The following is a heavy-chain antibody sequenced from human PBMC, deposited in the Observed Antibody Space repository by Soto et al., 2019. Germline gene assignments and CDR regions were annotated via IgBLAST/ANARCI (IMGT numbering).Heavy chain of an antibody. J-gene: IGHJ6*01. D-gene: IGHD3-10*01. CDR1: GLTFSLYS. V-gene: IGHV3-48*02. CDR2: ISRSSTGM. Sequence: VQLVESGGGLVQPGGYLRLSCAASGLTFSLYSMSWVRQATGKGLEWVSYISRSSTGMHYADSVKGRFTVSRDDVTNSMHLQMNSLRDGDTAVYYCSRAVTWGLDVWGQGTTVSISS. CDR3: SRAVTWGLDV.